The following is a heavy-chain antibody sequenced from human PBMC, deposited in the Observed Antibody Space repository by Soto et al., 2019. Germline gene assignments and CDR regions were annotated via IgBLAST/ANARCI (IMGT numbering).Heavy chain of an antibody. CDR1: GGRFNTYA. Sequence: ASVKVSCKASGGRFNTYAINWVRQAPGQGLEWLGGIITFFGAAMYAQKFQGRVTITADESTTTAYMELSSLRSEDTAVYYCARGGKERFRGSGMDVWGQGTTVTVSS. CDR3: ARGGKERFRGSGMDV. CDR2: IITFFGAA. J-gene: IGHJ6*02. D-gene: IGHD1-1*01. V-gene: IGHV1-69*13.